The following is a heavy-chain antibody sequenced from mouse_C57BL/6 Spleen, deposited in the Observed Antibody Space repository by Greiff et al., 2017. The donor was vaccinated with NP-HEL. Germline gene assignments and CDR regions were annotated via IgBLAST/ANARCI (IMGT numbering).Heavy chain of an antibody. V-gene: IGHV14-4*01. D-gene: IGHD2-2*01. Sequence: VQLKESGAELVRPGASVKLSCTASGFNIKDDYMHWVKQRPEQGLEWIGWIDPENGDTEYASKFQGKATITADTSSNTAYLQLSSLTSEDTAVYYCKSGYYFDYWGQGTTLTVSS. CDR3: KSGYYFDY. J-gene: IGHJ2*01. CDR2: IDPENGDT. CDR1: GFNIKDDY.